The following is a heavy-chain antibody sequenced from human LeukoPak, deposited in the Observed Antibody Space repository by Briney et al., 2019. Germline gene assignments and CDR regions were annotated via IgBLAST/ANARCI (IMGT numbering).Heavy chain of an antibody. J-gene: IGHJ4*02. CDR2: ISYDGSNK. CDR1: GFTFSSYG. CDR3: ARDLNSSGYYPYFDY. V-gene: IGHV3-30*03. D-gene: IGHD3-22*01. Sequence: PGGSLRLSCAASGFTFSSYGMHWVRQAPGKGLEWVAVISYDGSNKYYADSVKGRFTISRDNSKNTLYLQMNSLRAEDMAVYYCARDLNSSGYYPYFDYWGQGTLVTVSS.